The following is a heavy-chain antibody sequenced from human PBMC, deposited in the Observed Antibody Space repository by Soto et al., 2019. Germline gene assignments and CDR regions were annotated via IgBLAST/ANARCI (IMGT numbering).Heavy chain of an antibody. CDR2: IYYSGST. CDR3: ARGGMGYGDYFGDDAFDI. CDR1: GGSISSYY. D-gene: IGHD4-17*01. J-gene: IGHJ3*02. Sequence: QVQLQESGPGLVKPSETLSLTCTVSGGSISSYYWSWIRQPPGKGLEWIGYIYYSGSTNYNPSLKSRVTISVDTSKNQFSLKLSSVTAADTAVYYCARGGMGYGDYFGDDAFDIWGQGTMVTVSS. V-gene: IGHV4-59*01.